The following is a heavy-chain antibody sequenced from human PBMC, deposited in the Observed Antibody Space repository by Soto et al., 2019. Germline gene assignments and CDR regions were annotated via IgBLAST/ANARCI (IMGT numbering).Heavy chain of an antibody. V-gene: IGHV4-30-2*01. D-gene: IGHD2-15*01. CDR2: IYHSGST. Sequence: PSETLSLTCAVSGGSISSGGYSWSWIRQPPGKGLEWIGYIYHSGSTYYNPSLKSRVTISVDRSKNQFSLKLSSVTAADTAVYYCAREDRGYCSGGSCYSNCMVVWGQGTTVTVSS. J-gene: IGHJ6*02. CDR3: AREDRGYCSGGSCYSNCMVV. CDR1: GGSISSGGYS.